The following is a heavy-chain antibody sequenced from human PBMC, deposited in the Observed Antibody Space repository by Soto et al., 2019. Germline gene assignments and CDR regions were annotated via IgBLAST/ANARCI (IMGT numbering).Heavy chain of an antibody. CDR2: IYTNGTT. Sequence: ETLSLTCTVSDADMRSNYWSSIRQSAGKGLEWIGRIYTNGTTNYNPSIKSRVTMSVDTSKNRFSLKLTSVTAADTAVYYCARDQRRDSYSSPLYRYFDCWGQGSLVTVSS. D-gene: IGHD6-19*01. CDR1: DADMRSNY. CDR3: ARDQRRDSYSSPLYRYFDC. J-gene: IGHJ4*02. V-gene: IGHV4-4*07.